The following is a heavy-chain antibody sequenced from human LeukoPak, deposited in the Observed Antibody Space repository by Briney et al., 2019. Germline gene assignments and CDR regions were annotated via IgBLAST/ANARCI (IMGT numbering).Heavy chain of an antibody. Sequence: PGGSLRLSCAASGVTFGSYSIIWVRQSPAKGLEWVSSISSGSDYIHYADSVRGRFTISRDNAKSSVFLQMNSLRAEDTAVYHCAREPSGFDYWGQGTLVTVSS. D-gene: IGHD3-10*01. CDR3: AREPSGFDY. CDR1: GVTFGSYS. J-gene: IGHJ4*02. V-gene: IGHV3-21*04. CDR2: ISSGSDYI.